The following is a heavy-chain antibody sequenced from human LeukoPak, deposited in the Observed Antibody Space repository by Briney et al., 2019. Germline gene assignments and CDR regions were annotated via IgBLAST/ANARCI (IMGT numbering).Heavy chain of an antibody. V-gene: IGHV3-21*06. J-gene: IGHJ4*02. CDR1: GFTFSNYA. Sequence: GGSLRLSCVASGFTFSNYAASWFRQAPGKGLEWVSTVGRGGGDTYYADSVKGRFTISRDNAKNTLYLQMNSLRAEDTAVYYCARAGAYHFDNWGQGTLVTVSS. CDR3: ARAGAYHFDN. D-gene: IGHD3-16*01. CDR2: VGRGGGDT.